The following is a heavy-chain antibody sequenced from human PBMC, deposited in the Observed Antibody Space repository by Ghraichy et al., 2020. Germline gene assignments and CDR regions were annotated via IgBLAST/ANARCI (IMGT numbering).Heavy chain of an antibody. CDR3: TTDYGPYCSGGSCYSRGMDV. V-gene: IGHV3-15*01. CDR1: GFTFSNAW. CDR2: IKSKTDGGTT. D-gene: IGHD2-15*01. Sequence: GVLRLSCAASGFTFSNAWMSWVRQAPGKGLEWVGHIKSKTDGGTTDYAAPVKGRFTISRDDSKNTLYLQMNSLKTEDTAVYYCTTDYGPYCSGGSCYSRGMDVWGQGTTVTASS. J-gene: IGHJ6*02.